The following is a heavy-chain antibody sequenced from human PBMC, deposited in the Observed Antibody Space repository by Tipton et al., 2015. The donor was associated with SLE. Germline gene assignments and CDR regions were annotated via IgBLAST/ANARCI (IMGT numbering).Heavy chain of an antibody. CDR2: LYSSGST. J-gene: IGHJ4*02. D-gene: IGHD2-21*01. Sequence: TLSLTCTVSGASISDHYWTWIRQPPGKGLEWIGYLYSSGSTTYTPSLKSRIAISVDTSTMQFSLRLTSVTAADTAVYYCARDWGGEALDFWGQGTLVTVSS. V-gene: IGHV4-4*08. CDR1: GASISDHY. CDR3: ARDWGGEALDF.